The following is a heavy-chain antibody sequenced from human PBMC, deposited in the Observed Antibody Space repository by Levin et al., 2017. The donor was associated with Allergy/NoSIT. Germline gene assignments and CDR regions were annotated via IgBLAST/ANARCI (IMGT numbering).Heavy chain of an antibody. D-gene: IGHD3-22*01. CDR1: GGSISSSSYY. CDR3: ATGSSSSGYISGY. V-gene: IGHV4-39*07. CDR2: IYYSGST. Sequence: GSLRLSCTVSGGSISSSSYYWGWIRQPPGKGLEWIGSIYYSGSTYYNPSLKSRVTISVDTSKNQFSLKLSSVTAADTAVYYCATGSSSSGYISGYWGQGTLVTVSS. J-gene: IGHJ4*02.